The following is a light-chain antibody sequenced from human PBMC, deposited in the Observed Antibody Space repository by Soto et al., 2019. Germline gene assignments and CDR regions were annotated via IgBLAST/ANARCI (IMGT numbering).Light chain of an antibody. Sequence: QSVLTQPPSVSAAPGQKVTISCSGSSSNIGNNYVYWYQQLPGTAPKLLIYDNNKRPSGIPDRFSGSKSGTSATLGITGLQTGDEADYYCGTWDSSLSAFGGGTKLTVL. CDR2: DNN. CDR3: GTWDSSLSA. V-gene: IGLV1-51*01. CDR1: SSNIGNNY. J-gene: IGLJ2*01.